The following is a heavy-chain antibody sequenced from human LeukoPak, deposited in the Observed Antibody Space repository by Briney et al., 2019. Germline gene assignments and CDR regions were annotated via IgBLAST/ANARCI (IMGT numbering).Heavy chain of an antibody. Sequence: SETLSLTCTVSGGSISSGSYYWGWIRQPPGKGLEWIGSIFYSGSTYPNPSLKSRVTISVDTSKNQFSLKLNSVTAADTAVYYCARDEAGEGPDYWGQGTLVTVSS. D-gene: IGHD7-27*01. J-gene: IGHJ4*02. V-gene: IGHV4-39*07. CDR1: GGSISSGSYY. CDR2: IFYSGST. CDR3: ARDEAGEGPDY.